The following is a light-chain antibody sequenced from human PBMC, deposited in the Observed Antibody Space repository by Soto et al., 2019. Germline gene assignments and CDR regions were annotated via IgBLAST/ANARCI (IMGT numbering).Light chain of an antibody. J-gene: IGLJ2*01. CDR2: SNY. V-gene: IGLV1-44*01. Sequence: QSVLTQPPSASGTPGQSVTISCSGSSSNIGRGTVNWYQQLPGTAPKLLIYSNYQRPSGVPDRFSGSKSGTSASLAISGLQSEDEADYYCAAWDDSLNGLVVFGGGTQLTVL. CDR3: AAWDDSLNGLVV. CDR1: SSNIGRGT.